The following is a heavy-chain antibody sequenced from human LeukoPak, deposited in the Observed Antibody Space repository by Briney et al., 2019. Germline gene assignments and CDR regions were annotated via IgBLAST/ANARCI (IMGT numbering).Heavy chain of an antibody. CDR2: FSGSGGST. CDR3: AKDWGYSYGRFDY. CDR1: GFTFSSYA. J-gene: IGHJ4*02. Sequence: GGSLRLSCAASGFTFSSYAMSWVRQAPGKGLECISGFSGSGGSTYYADSVKGRFTISRDNSKNTLYLQMNSLRAEDTAVYYCAKDWGYSYGRFDYWGQGTLVTVSS. D-gene: IGHD5-18*01. V-gene: IGHV3-23*01.